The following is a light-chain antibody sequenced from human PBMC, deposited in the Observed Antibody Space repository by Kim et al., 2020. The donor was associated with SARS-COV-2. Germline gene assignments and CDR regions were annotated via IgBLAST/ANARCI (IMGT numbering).Light chain of an antibody. CDR1: QSISTD. V-gene: IGKV1-39*01. CDR2: AAS. CDR3: QQSYITPYT. J-gene: IGKJ2*01. Sequence: SASVGDKVTLTGRESQSISTDLDWYQQKPGQAPNLLIYAASSLQSGVPSRFSGSGSGTDFTLTISSLQAEDSATYYCQQSYITPYTFGQGTKLEI.